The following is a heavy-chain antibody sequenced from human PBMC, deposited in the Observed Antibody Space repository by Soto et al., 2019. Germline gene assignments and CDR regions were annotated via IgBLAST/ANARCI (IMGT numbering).Heavy chain of an antibody. CDR2: INPNSGGT. J-gene: IGHJ4*02. CDR1: GYTFTGYY. D-gene: IGHD5-12*01. V-gene: IGHV1-2*04. CDR3: ASAKTSGPGGGTPTSFDY. Sequence: GASVKGSFKASGYTFTGYYIHWVRQAPGQGLEGMGWINPNSGGTNYTQKFQGWVTMTRDTSISTAYMELSRLRSDDTAVYYCASAKTSGPGGGTPTSFDYWGRGTLVTVSS.